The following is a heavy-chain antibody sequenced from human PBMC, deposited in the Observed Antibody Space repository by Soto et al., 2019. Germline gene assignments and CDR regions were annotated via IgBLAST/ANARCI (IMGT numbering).Heavy chain of an antibody. Sequence: GGSLSLSCAASGFTFSSYSMNWVRQAPGKGLEWVSYISSSSGTIYYVDSVKGRFTISRDIARNSLYLQMNSLRAEDTAVYYCARDAPPDDYWGQGTLVTVSS. V-gene: IGHV3-48*01. CDR3: ARDAPPDDY. J-gene: IGHJ4*02. CDR2: ISSSSGTI. CDR1: GFTFSSYS.